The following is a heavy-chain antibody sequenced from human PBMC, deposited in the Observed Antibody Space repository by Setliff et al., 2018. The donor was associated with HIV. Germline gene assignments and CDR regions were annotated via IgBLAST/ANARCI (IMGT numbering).Heavy chain of an antibody. Sequence: GESLKISCAASGFTFSSFWMHWVRQAPGKGLVWVSRMSGDGSRTYYADSVKGRFTLSRDNAKNTLYLRMNSLRAEDTAVYYCVQGEEHGYTYEYSPPGRHWCQGTPVTVSS. J-gene: IGHJ4*02. V-gene: IGHV3-74*01. CDR1: GFTFSSFW. D-gene: IGHD5-18*01. CDR3: VQGEEHGYTYEYSPPGRH. CDR2: MSGDGSRT.